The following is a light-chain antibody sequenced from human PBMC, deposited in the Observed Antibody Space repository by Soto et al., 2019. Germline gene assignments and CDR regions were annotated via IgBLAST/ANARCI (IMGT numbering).Light chain of an antibody. CDR1: QAVRNKY. CDR2: GAS. J-gene: IGKJ1*01. Sequence: EIVLTQSPGTLSWSAGERAALPCRASQAVRNKYLAWYQQKPGQAPRLLLYGASSRATGVPDRFSGGGSGADLTLTISRLEPEDFAVYYCQHFVNSLTWTFGQGTKVDIK. V-gene: IGKV3-20*01. CDR3: QHFVNSLTWT.